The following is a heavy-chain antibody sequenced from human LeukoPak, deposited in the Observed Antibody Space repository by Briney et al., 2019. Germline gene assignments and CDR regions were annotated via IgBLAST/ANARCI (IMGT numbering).Heavy chain of an antibody. V-gene: IGHV3-23*01. D-gene: IGHD6-13*01. CDR2: IGGSGGGT. CDR1: GFTFRSYG. CDR3: AKYFRLGAAAGRRFDY. Sequence: QTGGSLRLSCAASGFTFRSYGMSWVRQAPGKGLEWVSTIGGSGGGTYYADSVKGRFTISRDDSKNTLYLQINSLRAEDTAVYYCAKYFRLGAAAGRRFDYWGQGTLVTVSS. J-gene: IGHJ4*02.